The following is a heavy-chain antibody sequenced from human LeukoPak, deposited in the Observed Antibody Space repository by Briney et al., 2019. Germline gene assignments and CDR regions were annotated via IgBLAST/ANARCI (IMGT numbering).Heavy chain of an antibody. CDR3: SRSRPNDCRGSDPSRFDC. D-gene: IGHD3-22*01. J-gene: IGHJ4*02. CDR1: GGSFSGYY. Sequence: SETLSLTCAVYGGSFSGYYWSWIRQPPGKGLEWIGEINHSGSTNYNPSLKSRVTISVDTSKNQFSLKLSSVTAADTAVDYCSRSRPNDCRGSDPSRFDCGGQGTLVTVSS. V-gene: IGHV4-34*01. CDR2: INHSGST.